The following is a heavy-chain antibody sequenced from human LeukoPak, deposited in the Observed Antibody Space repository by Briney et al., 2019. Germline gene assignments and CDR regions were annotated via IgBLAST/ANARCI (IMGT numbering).Heavy chain of an antibody. J-gene: IGHJ3*02. V-gene: IGHV1-3*01. Sequence: ASVKVSCEASGYTFTSYAMHWVRQAPGQRLEWMGWINAGNGNTKYSQKFQGRVTITRDTSASTAYMELSSLRSEDTAVYYCASLSLSSDAFDIWGQGTMVAVSS. CDR1: GYTFTSYA. CDR3: ASLSLSSDAFDI. CDR2: INAGNGNT. D-gene: IGHD2/OR15-2a*01.